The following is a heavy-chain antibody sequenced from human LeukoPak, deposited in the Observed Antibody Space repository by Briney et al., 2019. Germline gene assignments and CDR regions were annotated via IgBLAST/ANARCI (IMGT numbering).Heavy chain of an antibody. D-gene: IGHD6-19*01. J-gene: IGHJ4*02. V-gene: IGHV4-39*01. CDR2: INYSGST. CDR1: GGSIRSSSYY. Sequence: PSETLSLTCTVSGGSIRSSSYYWGWIRQPPGKGLEWIGSINYSGSTHYNPSLKYRVTISVDTSKNQFSLKVSSVTAADTAVYYCGRLNTSGWYGPYYFDPWGQGTLVTVSS. CDR3: GRLNTSGWYGPYYFDP.